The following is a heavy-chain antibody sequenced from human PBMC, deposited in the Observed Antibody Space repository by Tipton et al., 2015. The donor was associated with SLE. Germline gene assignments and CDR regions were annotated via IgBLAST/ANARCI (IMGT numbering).Heavy chain of an antibody. CDR2: INHRGTI. V-gene: IGHV4-34*01. D-gene: IGHD6-6*01. CDR1: GGSVNGNY. J-gene: IGHJ4*02. Sequence: TLSLTCAVYGGSVNGNYWSWIRQSPGKGLEWIGEINHRGTINYNPSLRSRVIIAVDSSKNQFSLSLSSVTAADTAVYYCARLIAARLPFDYWGKGTLVTVSS. CDR3: ARLIAARLPFDY.